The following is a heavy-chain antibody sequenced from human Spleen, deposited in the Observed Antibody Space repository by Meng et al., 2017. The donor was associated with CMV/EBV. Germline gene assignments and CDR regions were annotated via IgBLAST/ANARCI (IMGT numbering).Heavy chain of an antibody. CDR1: GFTFSSYA. Sequence: GGSLRLSCAAPGFTFSSYAMHWVRQAPGKGLEWVAVISYDGSNKYYADSVKGRFTISRDNSKNTLYLQMNSLRAEDTAVYYCARGGYSYEVYFDYWGQGTLVTVSS. D-gene: IGHD5-18*01. CDR2: ISYDGSNK. V-gene: IGHV3-30-3*01. CDR3: ARGGYSYEVYFDY. J-gene: IGHJ4*02.